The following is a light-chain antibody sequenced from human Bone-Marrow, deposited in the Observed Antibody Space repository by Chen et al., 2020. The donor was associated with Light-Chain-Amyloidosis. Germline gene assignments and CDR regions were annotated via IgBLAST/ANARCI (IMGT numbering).Light chain of an antibody. Sequence: DIVMTPTPVSLSVTTGQPASISFKSSQSLLHSDGKTYLYWYLHKPGQSPQLLISEVSNRFYGVPDRFSGSGSGRDFTLTISRVEAEDVGVYYCMQKIQLPITFGGGTKVDIK. J-gene: IGKJ4*01. V-gene: IGKV2D-29*02. CDR1: QSLLHSDGKTY. CDR2: EVS. CDR3: MQKIQLPIT.